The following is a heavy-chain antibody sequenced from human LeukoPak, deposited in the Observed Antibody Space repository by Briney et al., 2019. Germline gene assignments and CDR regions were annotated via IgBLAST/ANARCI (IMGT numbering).Heavy chain of an antibody. CDR1: GISITRTY. J-gene: IGHJ4*02. CDR3: ATEIIIGYTYGAFDY. D-gene: IGHD5-18*01. Sequence: SETLSLTCTVSGISITRTYWSWIRQPPGRGLESVGDVYDTGDTNYNTSLKSRVTMSVDTSKNQFSLKLSSVTAADTAVYYCATEIIIGYTYGAFDYWGQGTLITVSS. CDR2: VYDTGDT. V-gene: IGHV4-59*12.